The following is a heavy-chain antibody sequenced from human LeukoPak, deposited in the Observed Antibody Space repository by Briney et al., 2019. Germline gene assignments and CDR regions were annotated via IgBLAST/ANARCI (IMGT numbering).Heavy chain of an antibody. CDR3: ARHRYYYDSSGYYPFDY. Sequence: SETLSLTCTVSGGSISSSSYYWGWIRQPPGKGLEWIGSIYYSGSTYYNPSLKSRVTISVDTSKNQFPLKLSSVTAADTAVYYCARHRYYYDSSGYYPFDYWGQGTLVTVSS. J-gene: IGHJ4*02. CDR2: IYYSGST. CDR1: GGSISSSSYY. D-gene: IGHD3-22*01. V-gene: IGHV4-39*01.